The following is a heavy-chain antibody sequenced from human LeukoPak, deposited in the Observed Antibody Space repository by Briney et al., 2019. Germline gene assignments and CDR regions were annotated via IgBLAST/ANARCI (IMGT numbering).Heavy chain of an antibody. CDR3: ARGSRMSSWY. Sequence: SETLSLTCAVYGGSFSGYYWSWIRQPPGKGLEWIGEINHSGSTNYNPSLKSRVTISVDTSKNQFSLKLSSVIAADTAVYYCARGSRMSSWYWGQGTLVTVSS. D-gene: IGHD6-13*01. J-gene: IGHJ4*02. CDR1: GGSFSGYY. V-gene: IGHV4-34*01. CDR2: INHSGST.